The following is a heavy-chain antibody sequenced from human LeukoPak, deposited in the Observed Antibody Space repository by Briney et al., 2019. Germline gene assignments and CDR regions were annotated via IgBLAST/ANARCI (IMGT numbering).Heavy chain of an antibody. V-gene: IGHV3-33*06. CDR2: IWYDGSNK. J-gene: IGHJ4*02. CDR3: AKDQFSGGYSYGLFDY. D-gene: IGHD5-18*01. Sequence: PGGSMRLSCAASGFTFSSYGMHWVRQAPGKGLEWVAVIWYDGSNKYYADSVKGRFTISRDNSKNTLYLQMNSLRAEDTAVYYCAKDQFSGGYSYGLFDYWGRGTLVTVSS. CDR1: GFTFSSYG.